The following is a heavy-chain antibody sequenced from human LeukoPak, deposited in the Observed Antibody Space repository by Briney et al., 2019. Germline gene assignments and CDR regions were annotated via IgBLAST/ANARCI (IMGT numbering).Heavy chain of an antibody. Sequence: PGGSLRLSCAASGFTFSNYAMGWVRQAPGKGLEWVSLISGSGGGTYFADSLKGRFTTSRDNSKNTLYLQMDGLRAEDTAIYYCAPDLRGSAWSLDDWGQGTLVTVSS. J-gene: IGHJ4*02. D-gene: IGHD6-13*01. CDR2: ISGSGGGT. V-gene: IGHV3-23*01. CDR1: GFTFSNYA. CDR3: APDLRGSAWSLDD.